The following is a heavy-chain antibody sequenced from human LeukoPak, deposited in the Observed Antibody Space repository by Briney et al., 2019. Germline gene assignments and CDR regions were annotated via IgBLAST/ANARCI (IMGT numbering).Heavy chain of an antibody. V-gene: IGHV3-23*01. J-gene: IGHJ4*02. Sequence: GGSLRLSCAASGFTFSTYMMTWLRQTPGKGLEWVSAISGSGGSTYYADSVKGRFTISRDNSKNTLYLQMNSLRAEDTAVYYCAKDLPTNIVVVVAADYWGQGTLVTVSS. CDR2: ISGSGGST. CDR3: AKDLPTNIVVVVAADY. D-gene: IGHD2-15*01. CDR1: GFTFSTYM.